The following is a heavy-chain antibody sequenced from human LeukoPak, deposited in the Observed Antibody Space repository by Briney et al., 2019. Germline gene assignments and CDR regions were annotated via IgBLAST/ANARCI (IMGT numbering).Heavy chain of an antibody. D-gene: IGHD1-20*01. CDR3: STLTSRGLSDS. CDR1: GFTFTNAW. CDR2: IKSKADGETI. Sequence: GGSLRLSCAASGFTFTNAWMNWVRQATGKGLEWVGRIKSKADGETIDYAAPVKGRFTFSRDDSKNMLYLQMNSLKSEDTAVYYCSTLTSRGLSDSWGQGTLVTVSS. V-gene: IGHV3-15*07. J-gene: IGHJ4*02.